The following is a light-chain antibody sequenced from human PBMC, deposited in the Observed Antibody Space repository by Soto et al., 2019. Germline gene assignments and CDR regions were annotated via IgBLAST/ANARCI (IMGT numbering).Light chain of an antibody. CDR2: SNN. Sequence: QSVLTQPPSASGTPGQRVTISCSGSNSNIGSNTVNWYQQLPGTAPKLLIYSNNQRPSGVPDRFSGSKSGTSASLAISGLQSEDEADYYCAAWDDSLNGRVFGTGTKVTVL. J-gene: IGLJ1*01. CDR1: NSNIGSNT. V-gene: IGLV1-44*01. CDR3: AAWDDSLNGRV.